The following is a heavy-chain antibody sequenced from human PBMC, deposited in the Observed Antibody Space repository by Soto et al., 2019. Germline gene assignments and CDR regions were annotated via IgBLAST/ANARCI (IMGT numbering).Heavy chain of an antibody. D-gene: IGHD1-1*01. CDR3: ATSFITTVDTTA. Sequence: EVQLVESGGGLVQPGGSLRLSCEASGFTFSNYGINWVRQAPGKGLEWVSHISSSSSTIYYAESVKGRFTIARDNAKNSLYLQMSTLRCEDTAVYYCATSFITTVDTTARGQGALVTVSS. CDR1: GFTFSNYG. CDR2: ISSSSSTI. V-gene: IGHV3-48*01. J-gene: IGHJ4*02.